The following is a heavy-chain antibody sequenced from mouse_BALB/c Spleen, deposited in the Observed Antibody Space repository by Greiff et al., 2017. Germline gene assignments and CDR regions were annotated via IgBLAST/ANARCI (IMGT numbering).Heavy chain of an antibody. J-gene: IGHJ4*01. D-gene: IGHD2-4*01. CDR2: IYPGDGST. Sequence: QVQLQQSGPELVKPGASVKMSCKASGYTFTSYYIHWVKQRPGQGLEWIGWIYPGDGSTKYNEKFKGKTTLTADKSSSTAYMLLSSLTSEDSAIYFCARPYDYGYAMDYWGQGTSVTVSS. V-gene: IGHV1S56*01. CDR3: ARPYDYGYAMDY. CDR1: GYTFTSYY.